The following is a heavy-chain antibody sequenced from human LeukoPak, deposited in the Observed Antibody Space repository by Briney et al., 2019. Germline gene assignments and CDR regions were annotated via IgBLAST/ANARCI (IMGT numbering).Heavy chain of an antibody. V-gene: IGHV3-74*01. CDR3: ARGNYYNMDV. CDR1: GFTFSSYA. Sequence: PGGSLRLSCAASGFTFSSYAMSWVRQAPGKGLVWVSRINGGGSSADYADSVKGRFTISRDNAKNTLYLQMNSLRAEDTAVYYCARGNYYNMDVWGQGTTVTVSS. J-gene: IGHJ6*02. CDR2: INGGGSSA.